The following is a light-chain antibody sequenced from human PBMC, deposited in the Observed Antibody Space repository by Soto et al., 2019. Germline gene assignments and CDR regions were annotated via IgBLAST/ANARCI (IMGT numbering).Light chain of an antibody. Sequence: QSALTQPPSVSGVPGQRVTISCTGSSSNIGAGYDVHWYQQLLGTAPKLLIYGNSNRPSGVPDRFSGSKSGTSASLAITGLQAEDEADYYCQSYDSSLSGSGVFGTGTKVTVL. J-gene: IGLJ1*01. CDR2: GNS. CDR1: SSNIGAGYD. CDR3: QSYDSSLSGSGV. V-gene: IGLV1-40*01.